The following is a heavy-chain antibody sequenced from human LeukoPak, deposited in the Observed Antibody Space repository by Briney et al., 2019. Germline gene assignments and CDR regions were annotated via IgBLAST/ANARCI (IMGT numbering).Heavy chain of an antibody. CDR1: GASISSYY. V-gene: IGHV4-59*01. Sequence: SSESLSLTCSVSGASISSYYWSWIRQPPGKTPEWIGYIYYTGSTNYNPSLKSRVTISADTSKSQFYLNVTSVTAADTAVYYCSRGSVARFDNWGQGILVTVSS. J-gene: IGHJ4*02. D-gene: IGHD6-19*01. CDR3: SRGSVARFDN. CDR2: IYYTGST.